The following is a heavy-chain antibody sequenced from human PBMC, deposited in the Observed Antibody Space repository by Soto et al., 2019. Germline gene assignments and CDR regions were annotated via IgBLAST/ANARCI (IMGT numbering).Heavy chain of an antibody. CDR3: TSRTPRATIFGVARPFGY. D-gene: IGHD3-3*01. Sequence: PGGSLRLSCAASGFTFSNAWMSWVRQAPGKGLEWVGRIKSKTDGGTTDYAAPVKGRFTISRDDSKNTLYLQMNSLKTEDTAVYYCTSRTPRATIFGVARPFGYWGQGTLVTVSS. CDR1: GFTFSNAW. CDR2: IKSKTDGGTT. V-gene: IGHV3-15*01. J-gene: IGHJ4*02.